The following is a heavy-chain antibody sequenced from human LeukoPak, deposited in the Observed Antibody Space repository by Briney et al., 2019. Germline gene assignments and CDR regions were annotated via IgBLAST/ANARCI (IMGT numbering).Heavy chain of an antibody. J-gene: IGHJ4*02. CDR3: ARESSRIAIGTLDF. Sequence: HPGGSLRFSCAPSGFSFSTSGMHWVRQAPGKGLEWVGFLQNDGSEKYFADSVKGRFTISRDNSKNTLYLQMNSLRAEDTAVYYCARESSRIAIGTLDFWGQGTLVTVSS. D-gene: IGHD6-13*01. CDR1: GFSFSTSG. CDR2: LQNDGSEK. V-gene: IGHV3-30*02.